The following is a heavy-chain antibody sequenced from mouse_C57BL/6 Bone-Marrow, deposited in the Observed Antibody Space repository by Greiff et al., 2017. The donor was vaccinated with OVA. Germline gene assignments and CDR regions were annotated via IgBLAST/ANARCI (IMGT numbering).Heavy chain of an antibody. J-gene: IGHJ2*01. D-gene: IGHD4-1*01. CDR1: GYTFTSYD. Sequence: VKLMESGPELVKPGASVKLSCKASGYTFTSYDINWVKQRPGQGLEWIGWIYPRDGSTKYNEKFKGKVTLTVDTSSSTAYMELHSLTSEDSAVYFCARIGTVYYFDYWGQGTTLTVSS. CDR3: ARIGTVYYFDY. CDR2: IYPRDGST. V-gene: IGHV1-85*01.